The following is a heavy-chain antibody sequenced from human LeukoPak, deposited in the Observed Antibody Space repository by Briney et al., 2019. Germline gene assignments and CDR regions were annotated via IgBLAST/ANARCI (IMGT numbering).Heavy chain of an antibody. CDR2: IIPILGIA. Sequence: ASVKVSCKASGGTFSSYAISWVRQAPGQGLEWMGRIIPILGIANYAQKFQGRVTITADKSTSTAYMELSSLRSEDTAVYYCARAPTYYYDSSGLDYWGQGTLVTVSS. CDR3: ARAPTYYYDSSGLDY. D-gene: IGHD3-22*01. V-gene: IGHV1-69*04. J-gene: IGHJ4*02. CDR1: GGTFSSYA.